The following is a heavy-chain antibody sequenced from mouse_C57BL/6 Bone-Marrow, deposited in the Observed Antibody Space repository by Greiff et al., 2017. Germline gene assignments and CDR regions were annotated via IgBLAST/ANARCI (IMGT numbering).Heavy chain of an antibody. CDR1: GFSLTSYG. CDR3: ARPLFDY. CDR2: IWSGGST. V-gene: IGHV2-2*01. J-gene: IGHJ2*01. Sequence: QVQLQQSGPGLVQPSQSLSITCKVSGFSLTSYGVHWVRQSPGKGLEWLGVIWSGGSTDYNAAFISRMSISKDNSKSQVFCKMNSLQADDTAIYYCARPLFDYWGQGTTLTVAS.